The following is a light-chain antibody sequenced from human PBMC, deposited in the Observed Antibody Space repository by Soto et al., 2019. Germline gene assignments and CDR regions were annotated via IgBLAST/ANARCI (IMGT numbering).Light chain of an antibody. CDR3: LQLNTYPFS. CDR2: AAS. Sequence: IRLTQSPSSLSASVGDRVTIACRASQGVTSYLAWYQQKPGKAPKLLIYAASTFQSGVPSRFIGRGSVTDFTLTFSTLQPEDFATYYCLQLNTYPFSFGPGTKVEIK. V-gene: IGKV1-9*01. CDR1: QGVTSY. J-gene: IGKJ3*01.